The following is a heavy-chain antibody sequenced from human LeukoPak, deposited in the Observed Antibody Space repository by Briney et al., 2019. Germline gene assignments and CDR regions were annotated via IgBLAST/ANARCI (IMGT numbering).Heavy chain of an antibody. J-gene: IGHJ4*02. V-gene: IGHV1-69*04. Sequence: ASVKVSCKASGGTFSSYAISWVRQAPGQGLEWMGRIIPIFGIANYAQKFQGRVTITADKSTSTAYMELSSLRSEDTAVYYCARMTAEEYFDYWGQGTLVTVSS. CDR2: IIPIFGIA. CDR3: ARMTAEEYFDY. CDR1: GGTFSSYA.